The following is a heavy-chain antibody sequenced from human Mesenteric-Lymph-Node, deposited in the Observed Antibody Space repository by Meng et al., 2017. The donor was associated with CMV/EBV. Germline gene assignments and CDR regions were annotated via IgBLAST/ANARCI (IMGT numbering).Heavy chain of an antibody. CDR3: ARDSDVWSRYMLNYYHSYGMDV. Sequence: GESLKISCAASGFTFSSHAMHWVRQAPGKGLEWVAVISYDGSNYYCADSVKGRFTISRDNSESTLYLEMDSLKAEDTAVYYCARDSDVWSRYMLNYYHSYGMDVWGQGTTVTVSS. CDR1: GFTFSSHA. J-gene: IGHJ6*02. V-gene: IGHV3-30*04. D-gene: IGHD3-3*01. CDR2: ISYDGSNY.